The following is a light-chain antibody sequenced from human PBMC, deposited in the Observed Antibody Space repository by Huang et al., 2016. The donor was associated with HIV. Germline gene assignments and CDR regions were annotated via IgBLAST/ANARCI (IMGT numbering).Light chain of an antibody. CDR3: HQYYDTPQT. V-gene: IGKV4-1*01. CDR1: QSVLKTSNNKNC. J-gene: IGKJ1*01. CDR2: WAS. Sequence: DIVVTQSPDSLALSLGGRAAINCTASQSVLKTSNNKNCVSWYQLKPGQPPKLLIYWASTRESGVPDRFNGSGSGTHFTLTIASLQAEDVAVYYCHQYYDTPQTFGQGTKVEVK.